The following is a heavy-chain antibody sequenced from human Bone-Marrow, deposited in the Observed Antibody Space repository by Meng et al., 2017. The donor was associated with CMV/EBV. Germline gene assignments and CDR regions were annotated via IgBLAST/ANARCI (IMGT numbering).Heavy chain of an antibody. CDR1: GGSISSYY. CDR3: ARDQDIVVVPAAMGAGDAFDI. CDR2: IYTSGST. Sequence: SETLSLTCTVSGGSISSYYWSWIRQPAGKGLEWIGRIYTSGSTNYNPSLKSRVTMSVDTSKNQFSLKLSSVTAADTAVYCCARDQDIVVVPAAMGAGDAFDIWGQGTIVIVSS. J-gene: IGHJ3*02. D-gene: IGHD2-2*01. V-gene: IGHV4-4*07.